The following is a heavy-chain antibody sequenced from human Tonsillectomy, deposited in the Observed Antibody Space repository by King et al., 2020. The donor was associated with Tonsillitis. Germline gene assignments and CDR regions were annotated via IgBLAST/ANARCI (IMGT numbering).Heavy chain of an antibody. Sequence: VQLVESGGGLVQPGGSLRLSCAASGFTFSSYAMSWVRQAPGKGLEWVSAISGSGGSTYYADSVKGRFTISRDNSKNTLYLQMNSLRAEDPAVYYCAKHDYYDSSGYYPLGAFDIWGQGTMVTVSS. D-gene: IGHD3-22*01. CDR1: GFTFSSYA. V-gene: IGHV3-23*04. J-gene: IGHJ3*02. CDR2: ISGSGGST. CDR3: AKHDYYDSSGYYPLGAFDI.